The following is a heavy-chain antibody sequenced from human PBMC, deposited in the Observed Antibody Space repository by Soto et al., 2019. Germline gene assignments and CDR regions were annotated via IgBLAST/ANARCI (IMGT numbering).Heavy chain of an antibody. Sequence: SDTLCLTCTISGGSISVYYWSWIRQSPRQGLEWIGYVYDNGRPYYSPSLKSRVTISADTSKNQISLKLTSATAADTAVYYCARGGGSSPTRYWGRGTLLTVSS. CDR3: ARGGGSSPTRY. CDR1: GGSISVYY. J-gene: IGHJ4*02. D-gene: IGHD3-9*01. V-gene: IGHV4-59*01. CDR2: VYDNGRP.